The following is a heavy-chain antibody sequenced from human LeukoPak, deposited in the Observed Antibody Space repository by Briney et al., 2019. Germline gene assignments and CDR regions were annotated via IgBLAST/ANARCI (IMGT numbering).Heavy chain of an antibody. J-gene: IGHJ6*02. D-gene: IGHD6-13*01. V-gene: IGHV4-4*07. CDR3: ARDSSSWYLSYYGMDV. CDR1: GGPISSYY. Sequence: SETLSLTCTVSGGPISSYYWSWIRQPAGKGLEWIGRIYTSGSTNYNPSLKSRITISVDTYRNQSSLKLSSVTAADTDVYYCARDSSSWYLSYYGMDVWGQGTTVTVSS. CDR2: IYTSGST.